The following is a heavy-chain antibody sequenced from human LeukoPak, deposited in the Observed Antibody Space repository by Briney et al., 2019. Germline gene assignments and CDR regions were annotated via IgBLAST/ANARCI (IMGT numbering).Heavy chain of an antibody. J-gene: IGHJ4*02. CDR2: ISAYNGNT. CDR3: ARGIRGSHFDY. Sequence: GASVKVSCKASGYTFTGYHLHWVRQAPGQGLEWMGWISAYNGNTNYAQKLQGRVTMTTDTSTSTAYMELRSLRSDDTAVYYCARGIRGSHFDYWGQGTLVTVSS. D-gene: IGHD3-10*01. CDR1: GYTFTGYH. V-gene: IGHV1-18*04.